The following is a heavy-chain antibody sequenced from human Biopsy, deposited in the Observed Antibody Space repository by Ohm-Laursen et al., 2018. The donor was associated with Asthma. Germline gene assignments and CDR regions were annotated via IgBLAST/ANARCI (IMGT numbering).Heavy chain of an antibody. CDR3: AREVSTVDYGYYYFAMDV. V-gene: IGHV1-69*15. Sequence: SSVKVSCKASGDSFSNYAISWVRQAPGQGLEWMGRIIPIFGPTNYAQKFQGRVTISADGSTSTAYMELSSLRSEDSAVYYCAREVSTVDYGYYYFAMDVWGQGTTVTVSS. D-gene: IGHD4-17*01. CDR2: IIPIFGPT. CDR1: GDSFSNYA. J-gene: IGHJ6*02.